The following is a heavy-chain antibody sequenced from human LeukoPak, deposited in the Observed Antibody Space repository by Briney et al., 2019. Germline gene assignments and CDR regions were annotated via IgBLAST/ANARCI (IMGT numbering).Heavy chain of an antibody. D-gene: IGHD2-2*01. J-gene: IGHJ4*02. V-gene: IGHV4-4*07. CDR3: ARDLALGYCPSSSCSSPFFDY. Sequence: SETLSLTCTVSGGSISSYYWSWIRQPAGKGLEWIGRIHTTGGTRYNPSLKSRITMSLDASKNQFTLKLSSVTAADTAVYYCARDLALGYCPSSSCSSPFFDYWGQGTLVTVSS. CDR2: IHTTGGT. CDR1: GGSISSYY.